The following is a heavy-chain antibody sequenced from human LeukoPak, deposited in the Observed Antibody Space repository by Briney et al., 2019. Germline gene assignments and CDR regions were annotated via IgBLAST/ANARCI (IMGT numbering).Heavy chain of an antibody. CDR2: ISGSGGST. V-gene: IGHV3-23*01. D-gene: IGHD6-19*01. Sequence: GGSLRLSCAASGFTFSSYAMSWVRQAPGKGLEWVSAISGSGGSTYYANSVKGRFTISRDNSKNTLYLQMNSLRAEDTAVYYCAKSPGYSSGWSSHWGQGTLVTVSS. CDR1: GFTFSSYA. CDR3: AKSPGYSSGWSSH. J-gene: IGHJ4*02.